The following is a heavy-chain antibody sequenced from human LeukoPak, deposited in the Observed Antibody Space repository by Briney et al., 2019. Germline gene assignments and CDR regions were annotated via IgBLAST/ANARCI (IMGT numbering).Heavy chain of an antibody. Sequence: SVKVSCKASGGTFSSYPFTWVRQAPGQGLEWMGEITPIFGAANYAQTFQGRVTITADESTSTVFMELSSLRSDDTAFYYCATAPRYSSSRPPFDYWGQGTLVTVSS. CDR3: ATAPRYSSSRPPFDY. CDR2: ITPIFGAA. D-gene: IGHD6-13*01. V-gene: IGHV1-69*13. J-gene: IGHJ4*02. CDR1: GGTFSSYP.